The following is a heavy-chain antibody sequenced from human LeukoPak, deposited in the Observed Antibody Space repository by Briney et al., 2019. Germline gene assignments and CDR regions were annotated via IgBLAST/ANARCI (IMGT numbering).Heavy chain of an antibody. CDR3: ARDQVVPAAMGNWFDP. CDR2: INPDSGGT. V-gene: IGHV1-2*02. CDR1: GYTFTDYY. Sequence: ASVKVSCKASGYTFTDYYMHWVRQAPGQGLEWMGWINPDSGGTNYAQKFQGRVTMTRDTSISTAYMELSRLRSDDTAVYYCARDQVVPAAMGNWFDPWGQGTLVTVSS. J-gene: IGHJ5*02. D-gene: IGHD2-2*01.